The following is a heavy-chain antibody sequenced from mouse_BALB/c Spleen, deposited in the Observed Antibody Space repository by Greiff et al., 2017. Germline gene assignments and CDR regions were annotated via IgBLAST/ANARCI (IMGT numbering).Heavy chain of an antibody. D-gene: IGHD1-1*01. CDR2: IYPGSGST. V-gene: IGHV1-81*01. Sequence: VQLQQSGPELVKPGASVKLSCTASGYTFTDYVISWVKQRTGQGLEWIGEIYPGSGSTYYNEKFKGKATLTADTSSNTAYMQLSSLTSEDSAVYFCARRYYDGSMGYWGQGTPVTVSA. J-gene: IGHJ4*01. CDR1: GYTFTDYV. CDR3: ARRYYDGSMGY.